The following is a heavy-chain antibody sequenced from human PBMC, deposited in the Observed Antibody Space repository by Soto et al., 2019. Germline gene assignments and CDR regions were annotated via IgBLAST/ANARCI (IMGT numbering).Heavy chain of an antibody. J-gene: IGHJ6*02. CDR2: ISAYNGNT. V-gene: IGHV1-18*04. D-gene: IGHD3-22*01. CDR3: ARGPVDYYDSSGYYYYYYGMDV. CDR1: GYTFTSYG. Sequence: VKVSCKASGYTFTSYGISWVRQAPGQGLEWMGWISAYNGNTNYAQKLQGRVTMTTDTSTSTAYMELRSLRSDDTAVYYCARGPVDYYDSSGYYYYYYGMDVWGQGTTVTVSS.